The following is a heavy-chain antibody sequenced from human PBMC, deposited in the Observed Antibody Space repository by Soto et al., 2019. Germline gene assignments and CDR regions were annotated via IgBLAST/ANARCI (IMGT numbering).Heavy chain of an antibody. J-gene: IGHJ4*02. V-gene: IGHV4-39*01. CDR1: GGSISSTSYY. CDR2: VYYSGST. CDR3: ARQVVDETVAGSGSFDY. D-gene: IGHD3-10*01. Sequence: QLQLQESGPGLVKPSETLSLTCTVSGGSISSTSYYWVWIRQPPGKGLEWIGSVYYSGSTYYNPSLKSRVTISEDTSENQFSLKLSSETAADTAVYYCARQVVDETVAGSGSFDYWGQGTLVTVSS.